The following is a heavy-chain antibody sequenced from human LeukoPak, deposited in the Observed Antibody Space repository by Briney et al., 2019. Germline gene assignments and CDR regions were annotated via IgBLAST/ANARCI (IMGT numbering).Heavy chain of an antibody. V-gene: IGHV6-1*01. CDR2: TYYRSKWYN. Sequence: SQTLSLTCAISGDSVSSNSAAWNWIKQSPSRGLEWLGRTYYRSKWYNDYAVSVKSRITINPDTSKNQFSLQLNSVTPEDTAVYYCAKGSGSYYQVVWFDPWGQGTLVTVSS. CDR3: AKGSGSYYQVVWFDP. CDR1: GDSVSSNSAA. J-gene: IGHJ5*02. D-gene: IGHD3-10*01.